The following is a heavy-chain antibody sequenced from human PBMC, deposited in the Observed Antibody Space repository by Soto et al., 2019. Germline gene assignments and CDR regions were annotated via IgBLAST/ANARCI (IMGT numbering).Heavy chain of an antibody. CDR2: IIPIFGTA. V-gene: IGHV1-69*13. CDR3: ARDRPYPGAAAIQVGATQGWFDP. J-gene: IGHJ5*02. CDR1: GGTFSSYA. D-gene: IGHD1-26*01. Sequence: ASVKVSCKASGGTFSSYAISWVRQAPGQGLEWMGGIIPIFGTANYAQKFQGRVTITADESTSTAYMELSSLRSEDTAVYYCARDRPYPGAAAIQVGATQGWFDPWGQGTLVTVSS.